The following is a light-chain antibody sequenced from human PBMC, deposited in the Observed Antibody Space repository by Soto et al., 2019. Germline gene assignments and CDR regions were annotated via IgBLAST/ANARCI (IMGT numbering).Light chain of an antibody. Sequence: EIVLTQSPGTLSLSPGERAALSCRASQSVSSYLAWYQRKPGQAPRLLIYDASNRATGIPARFSGSGSGTDFTLTISSLEPEDFAVYYCQQRSNWPSLTFGGGTKV. CDR3: QQRSNWPSLT. CDR1: QSVSSY. CDR2: DAS. J-gene: IGKJ4*01. V-gene: IGKV3-11*01.